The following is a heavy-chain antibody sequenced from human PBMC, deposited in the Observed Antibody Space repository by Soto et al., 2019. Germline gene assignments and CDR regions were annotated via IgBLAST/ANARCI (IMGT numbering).Heavy chain of an antibody. J-gene: IGHJ4*02. Sequence: VRLVQSEAEVKKPGASVKVSCKTSGYTFSSFLITWVRQAPGQGLEWLGRIRVQNGVTRYARRIQARVSLTTYTSTSTAYHDLRGLASDDTAVYYSATGWGVQLGIDFSGQATQVTVSS. D-gene: IGHD1-1*01. CDR1: GYTFSSFL. CDR3: ATGWGVQLGIDF. CDR2: IRVQNGVT. V-gene: IGHV1-18*01.